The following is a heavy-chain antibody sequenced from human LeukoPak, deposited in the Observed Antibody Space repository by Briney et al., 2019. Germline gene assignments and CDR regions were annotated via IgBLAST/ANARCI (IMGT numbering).Heavy chain of an antibody. CDR1: GFTLSSYG. J-gene: IGHJ1*01. Sequence: GGSLRLSCTASGFTLSSYGMHWVRQAPGKGLEWVTVIWHDGSNKYYADSVKGRFTISRDNSKNTLYLQMNSLRAEDTAVYYCVKDGYYDSSGYEYFQHWGQGTLVTVSS. D-gene: IGHD3-22*01. V-gene: IGHV3-30*02. CDR2: IWHDGSNK. CDR3: VKDGYYDSSGYEYFQH.